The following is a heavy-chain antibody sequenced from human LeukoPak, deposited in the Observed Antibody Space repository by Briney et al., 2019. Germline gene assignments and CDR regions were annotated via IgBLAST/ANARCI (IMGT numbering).Heavy chain of an antibody. CDR2: IYTSGST. D-gene: IGHD3-22*01. CDR1: GGSISSYY. V-gene: IGHV4-4*07. Sequence: SETLSLTCTGSGGSISSYYWSWIRHPAGKGLEWIGRIYTSGSTNYNPSLKSRVTMSVDTSKNQFSLKLSSVTAADTAVYYCARDRVEYYDSSGYSYFDYWGQGTLITVSS. J-gene: IGHJ4*02. CDR3: ARDRVEYYDSSGYSYFDY.